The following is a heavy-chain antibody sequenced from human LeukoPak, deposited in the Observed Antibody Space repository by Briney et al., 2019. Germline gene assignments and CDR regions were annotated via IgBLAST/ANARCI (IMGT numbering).Heavy chain of an antibody. J-gene: IGHJ4*02. CDR3: ARGPRSYQLLY. CDR2: IYSGGST. V-gene: IGHV3-66*02. Sequence: PGGSLRLSCAVSGFTVSSNYKSWVRHAPGKGLEWVSVIYSGGSTYYADSVKGRFTISRDNSKNTLYLQMNSLRAEDTAVYYCARGPRSYQLLYWGQGTLVTVSS. CDR1: GFTVSSNY. D-gene: IGHD2-2*01.